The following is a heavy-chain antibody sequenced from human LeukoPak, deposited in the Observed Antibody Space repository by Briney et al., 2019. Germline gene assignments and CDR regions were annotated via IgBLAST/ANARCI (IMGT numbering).Heavy chain of an antibody. Sequence: PSQTLSLTCTVSGGSISSGGYSWSWIRQHRGKGLEWIGYIYYSGSTFYNPSLKSRVTISVDTSKNQFSLQLSSVTAADTAMYYCARDSGTYYGPFDYWGQGTLVTVSS. D-gene: IGHD1-26*01. CDR1: GGSISSGGYS. CDR2: IYYSGST. CDR3: ARDSGTYYGPFDY. J-gene: IGHJ4*02. V-gene: IGHV4-31*03.